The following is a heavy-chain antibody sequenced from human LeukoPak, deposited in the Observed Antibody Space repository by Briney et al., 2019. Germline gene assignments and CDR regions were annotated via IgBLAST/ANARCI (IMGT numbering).Heavy chain of an antibody. CDR3: VKEGVEYSYSYGDY. V-gene: IGHV3-30*18. D-gene: IGHD3-16*01. CDR1: GFTFSRYS. J-gene: IGHJ4*02. Sequence: GGSLRLSCAASGFTFSRYSMDWVRQAPGKGLEWVALISYDGGDKYYAESMKGRITISRDNAENTLYLQMNNLRPDDTAFYFCVKEGVEYSYSYGDYWGQGTLVTVSS. CDR2: ISYDGGDK.